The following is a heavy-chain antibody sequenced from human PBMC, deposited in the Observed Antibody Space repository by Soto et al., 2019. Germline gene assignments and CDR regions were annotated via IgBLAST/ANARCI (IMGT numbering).Heavy chain of an antibody. Sequence: QVQLLQSEVEVKKPGASVKVSCKASGYTFSTYGISWVRQAPGQGLEWMGWINGYNGNTNYAPKLQGRITMTTDTSTTTAYMELRSLRSDDTAVYYCARMGDVPYYYYGMDVWGQGTTVTVSS. CDR1: GYTFSTYG. CDR3: ARMGDVPYYYYGMDV. CDR2: INGYNGNT. D-gene: IGHD3-16*01. J-gene: IGHJ6*02. V-gene: IGHV1-18*01.